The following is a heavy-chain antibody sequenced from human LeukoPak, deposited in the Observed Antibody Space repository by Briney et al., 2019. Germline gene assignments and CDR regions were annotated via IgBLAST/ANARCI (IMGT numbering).Heavy chain of an antibody. D-gene: IGHD2-2*03. CDR1: GYTFSIYA. V-gene: IGHV1-3*01. CDR2: INAGNGHT. J-gene: IGHJ4*02. Sequence: ASVKVSCKASGYTFSIYAINWVRQAPGQRFEWMGWINAGNGHTKYSQNFRGRVTITRDTSASTVYMDLSSLRSEDTAVYYCARGLWSAHGFGYYFDYWGQGTLVTVSS. CDR3: ARGLWSAHGFGYYFDY.